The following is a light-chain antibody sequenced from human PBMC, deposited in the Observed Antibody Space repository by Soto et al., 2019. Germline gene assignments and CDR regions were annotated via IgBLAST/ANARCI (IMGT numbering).Light chain of an antibody. CDR1: QDISNY. CDR2: DAS. V-gene: IGKV1-33*01. J-gene: IGKJ4*01. CDR3: QQYDNLPPLT. Sequence: DIKMTQSPSSLSASVGDRVTITCQASQDISNYLNWYQQKPGKAPKLLIYDASNLETGVPSRFSGSGSGTDFTFTISSLQPEDVATYYCQQYDNLPPLTFAGGTKVEIK.